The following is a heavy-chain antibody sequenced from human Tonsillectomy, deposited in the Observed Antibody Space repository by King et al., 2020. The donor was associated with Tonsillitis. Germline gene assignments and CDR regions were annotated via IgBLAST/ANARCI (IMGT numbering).Heavy chain of an antibody. D-gene: IGHD2-2*02. Sequence: QLQESGPGLEKPSQTLSLTCTVSGGSISSAGYYWNWIRQHPGKGLEWIGYIYYSGSTYYSPALKSRVTISLDTSKNQFSLKLRSVTAADTAVYYCASRLAYCNNTRCYTGAFDIWGQGTMVTVSS. V-gene: IGHV4-31*03. CDR1: GGSISSAGYY. CDR2: IYYSGST. J-gene: IGHJ3*02. CDR3: ASRLAYCNNTRCYTGAFDI.